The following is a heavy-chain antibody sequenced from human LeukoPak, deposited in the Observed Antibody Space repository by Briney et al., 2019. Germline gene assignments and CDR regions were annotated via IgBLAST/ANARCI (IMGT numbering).Heavy chain of an antibody. CDR3: ARTHLWLSGDAFDI. V-gene: IGHV1-2*02. CDR2: INPNSGGT. J-gene: IGHJ3*02. CDR1: GYTFTSYG. Sequence: ASVKVPRKASGYTFTSYGISWVRQAPGQGLEWMGWINPNSGGTNYAQKFQGRVTMTRDTSISTAYMELSRLRSDDTAVYYCARTHLWLSGDAFDIWGQGTMVTVSS. D-gene: IGHD5-18*01.